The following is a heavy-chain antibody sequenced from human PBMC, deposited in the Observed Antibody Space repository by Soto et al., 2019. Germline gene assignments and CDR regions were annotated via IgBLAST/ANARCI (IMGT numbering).Heavy chain of an antibody. Sequence: SETLSLTCAVSGYSISSGYYWGWIRQPPGKGLEWIGSIYHSGSTSYNPSLKSRVTISVDTSKNQFSLKLSSVTAADTAVYYCARDQPGGYCSGGSCNSGYWGQGTLVTVSS. V-gene: IGHV4-38-2*02. D-gene: IGHD2-15*01. CDR2: IYHSGST. CDR1: GYSISSGYY. CDR3: ARDQPGGYCSGGSCNSGY. J-gene: IGHJ4*02.